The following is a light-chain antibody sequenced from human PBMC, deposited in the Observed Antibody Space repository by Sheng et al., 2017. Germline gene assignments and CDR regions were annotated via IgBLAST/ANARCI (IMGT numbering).Light chain of an antibody. CDR3: QQSHSHPLS. CDR2: ATS. Sequence: DIQMTQSPASLSASVGDRVTITCRANRFIQTFLHWYHHKAGRAPKLVIYATSTLQDGVPPRFSGSGSGSEFTLTITSLQPEDVGTYFCQQSHSHPLSFGGGTKVEI. V-gene: IGKV1-39*01. CDR1: RFIQTF. J-gene: IGKJ4*01.